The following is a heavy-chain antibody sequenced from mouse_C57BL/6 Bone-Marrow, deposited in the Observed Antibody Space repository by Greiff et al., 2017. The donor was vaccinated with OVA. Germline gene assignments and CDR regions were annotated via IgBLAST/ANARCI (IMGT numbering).Heavy chain of an antibody. Sequence: EVKLEESGGGLVKPGGSLKLSCAASGFTFSDYGMHWVRQAPEKGLEWVAYISSGSSTLYSADTVKGRFTISRYNAKNTLFLQMTSLRSEDTAMYYCANYYGNYDAYWGQGTLVTVSA. J-gene: IGHJ3*01. V-gene: IGHV5-17*01. CDR1: GFTFSDYG. CDR2: ISSGSSTL. CDR3: ANYYGNYDAY. D-gene: IGHD2-1*01.